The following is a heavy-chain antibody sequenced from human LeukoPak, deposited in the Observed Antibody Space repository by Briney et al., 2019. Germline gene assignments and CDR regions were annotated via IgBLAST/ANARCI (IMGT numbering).Heavy chain of an antibody. J-gene: IGHJ4*02. CDR2: IYSGGST. CDR1: GFTVSSNY. V-gene: IGHV3-66*01. CDR3: AREATNWLRTIDY. D-gene: IGHD2-8*01. Sequence: TGGSLRLSCAASGFTVSSNYMSWVRQAPGKGLEWVSVIYSGGSTYYADSVKGRFTISRDNSKNTLYLQMNSLRAEDTAVYYCAREATNWLRTIDYWGQGTLVTVST.